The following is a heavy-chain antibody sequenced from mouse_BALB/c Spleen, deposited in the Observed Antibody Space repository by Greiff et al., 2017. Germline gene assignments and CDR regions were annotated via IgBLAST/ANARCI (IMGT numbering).Heavy chain of an antibody. Sequence: EVMLVESGGGLVQPGGSRKLSCAASGFTFSSFGMHWVRQAPEKGLEWVAYISSGSSTIYYADTVKGRFTISRDNPKNTLFLQMTSLRSEDTAMYYCAYGSSYGGFAYWGQGTLVTVSA. CDR2: ISSGSSTI. D-gene: IGHD1-1*01. V-gene: IGHV5-17*02. J-gene: IGHJ3*01. CDR1: GFTFSSFG. CDR3: AYGSSYGGFAY.